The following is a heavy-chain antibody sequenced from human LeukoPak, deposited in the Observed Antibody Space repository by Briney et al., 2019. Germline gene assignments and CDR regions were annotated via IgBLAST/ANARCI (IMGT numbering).Heavy chain of an antibody. CDR2: IIPIFGTA. D-gene: IGHD5-18*01. V-gene: IGHV1-69*13. CDR3: ASGSRGYSYGLGAPPGFDY. Sequence: SVKVSCKASGGTFSSYAISWVRQALGQGLEWMGGIIPIFGTANYAQKFQGRVTITADESTSTAYMELSSLRSEDTAVYYCASGSRGYSYGLGAPPGFDYWGQGTLVTVSP. CDR1: GGTFSSYA. J-gene: IGHJ4*02.